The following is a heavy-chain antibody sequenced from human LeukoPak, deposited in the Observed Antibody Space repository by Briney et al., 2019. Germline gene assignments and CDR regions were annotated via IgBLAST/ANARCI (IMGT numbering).Heavy chain of an antibody. D-gene: IGHD3-10*01. V-gene: IGHV1-69*13. J-gene: IGHJ4*02. Sequence: SVNVSCKASGGTFSSYAISWVRQAPGQGLEWMGGIIPIFGTANYAQKFQGRVTITADESTSTAYMELSSLRSEDTAVYYCARGRWTDVARGSYYFDYWGQGTLVSVSS. CDR3: ARGRWTDVARGSYYFDY. CDR2: IIPIFGTA. CDR1: GGTFSSYA.